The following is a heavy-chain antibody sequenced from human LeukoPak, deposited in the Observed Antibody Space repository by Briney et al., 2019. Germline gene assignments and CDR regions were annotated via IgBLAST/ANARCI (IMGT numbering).Heavy chain of an antibody. CDR2: ISYDGSNK. CDR1: GFTFSSYG. J-gene: IGHJ3*02. V-gene: IGHV3-30*18. D-gene: IGHD6-19*01. CDR3: AKVISPQWLPRGDAFDI. Sequence: GGSLRLTCAASGFTFSSYGMHWVRQAPGKGLEWVAVISYDGSNKYYADSVKGRFTISRDNSKNTLYLQMNSLRAEDTAVYCCAKVISPQWLPRGDAFDIWGQGTMVTVSS.